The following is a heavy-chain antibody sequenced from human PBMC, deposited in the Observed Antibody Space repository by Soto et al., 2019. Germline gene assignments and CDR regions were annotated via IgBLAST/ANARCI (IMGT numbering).Heavy chain of an antibody. Sequence: QVQLQESGPGLVMPSGTLSLTCAVSGGSISTSNWWSWVRQPPGKGLEWIGEVYHSGSTNYNPSFKSRVAMSVDKSKNQSPLKLNSVTAADTALYYCARTSTSGPRFDYWGQGSLVTVSS. V-gene: IGHV4-4*02. CDR1: GGSISTSNW. CDR3: ARTSTSGPRFDY. J-gene: IGHJ4*02. D-gene: IGHD1-1*01. CDR2: VYHSGST.